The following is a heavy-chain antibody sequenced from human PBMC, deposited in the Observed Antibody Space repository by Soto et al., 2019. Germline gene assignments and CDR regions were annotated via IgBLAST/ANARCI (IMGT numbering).Heavy chain of an antibody. CDR2: IYYSGST. CDR3: AGLRGTGYSSSWYSDY. Sequence: PSETLSLTCTVSGGSISSYFWSRIRQPPGKGLEWIGYIYYSGSTNYSPSLKSRVTISVDTSKNQFSLKLSSVTAADTAVYYCAGLRGTGYSSSWYSDYWGQGTLVTVSS. CDR1: GGSISSYF. D-gene: IGHD6-13*01. J-gene: IGHJ4*02. V-gene: IGHV4-59*12.